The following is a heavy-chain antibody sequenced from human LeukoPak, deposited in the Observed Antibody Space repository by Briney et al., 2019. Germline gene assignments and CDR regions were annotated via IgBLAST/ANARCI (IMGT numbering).Heavy chain of an antibody. CDR2: IYPGDSDT. Sequence: GESLKISCKGSGYSFTSYWIGWVRQMPGKGLEWMGIIYPGDSDTRYSPSFQGQVTVSADKSISTAYLQWSSLKASDTAMYYCARLSYYDSSGYYTFDYWGQGTLVTVSS. V-gene: IGHV5-51*01. CDR1: GYSFTSYW. CDR3: ARLSYYDSSGYYTFDY. J-gene: IGHJ4*02. D-gene: IGHD3-22*01.